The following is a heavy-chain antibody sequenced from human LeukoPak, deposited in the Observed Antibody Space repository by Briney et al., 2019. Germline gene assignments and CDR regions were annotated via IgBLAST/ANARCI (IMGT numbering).Heavy chain of an antibody. J-gene: IGHJ1*01. D-gene: IGHD4-17*01. CDR1: GGSISSGGYY. V-gene: IGHV4-31*03. CDR2: IYYSGST. Sequence: PSQTLSLTCTVSGGSISSGGYYWSWIRQHPGKGLEWIGYIYYSGSTYYNPSLKSRVTISVDTSKNQFSLKLSSVTAADTAVYYCAREDGDWDVRYFQHWGQGTLVTVSP. CDR3: AREDGDWDVRYFQH.